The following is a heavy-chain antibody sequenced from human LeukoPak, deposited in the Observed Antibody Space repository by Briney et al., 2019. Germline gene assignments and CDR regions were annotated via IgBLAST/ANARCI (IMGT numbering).Heavy chain of an antibody. CDR3: AKDGSLKAITYMDV. V-gene: IGHV3-33*06. J-gene: IGHJ6*03. CDR2: IWYDGSNK. Sequence: GGSLRLSCAASGFTFSSYGMHWVRQAPGKGLEWVAVIWYDGSNKYYADSVKGRFTISRDNSKNTLYLQMNSLRAEDTAVYYCAKDGSLKAITYMDVWGKGTSVTVSS. CDR1: GFTFSSYG. D-gene: IGHD1-26*01.